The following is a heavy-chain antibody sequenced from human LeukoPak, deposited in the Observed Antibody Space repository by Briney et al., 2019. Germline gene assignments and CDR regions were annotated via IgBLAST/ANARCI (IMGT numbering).Heavy chain of an antibody. V-gene: IGHV1-69*13. J-gene: IGHJ4*02. Sequence: SVKVSCXASGGTFSSYAISWVRQAPGQGLEWMGGIIPIFGTANYAQKFQGRVTITADESTSTAYMELSSLRSEDTAVYYCARGYDSSADYFDYWGQGTLVTVSS. D-gene: IGHD3-22*01. CDR3: ARGYDSSADYFDY. CDR1: GGTFSSYA. CDR2: IIPIFGTA.